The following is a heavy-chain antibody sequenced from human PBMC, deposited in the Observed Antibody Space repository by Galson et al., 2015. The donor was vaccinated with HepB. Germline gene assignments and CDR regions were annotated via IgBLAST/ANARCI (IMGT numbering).Heavy chain of an antibody. CDR2: ISESGGYT. V-gene: IGHV3-23*01. CDR1: GFTFSSYA. Sequence: SLRLSCAASGFTFSSYAMTWVRQAPGKGLEWVSSISESGGYTDYADSVKGRFTISRVNSKNTLFLQMHSLRADDTAVYYCAKHEGQHWGQGTLVTVSS. J-gene: IGHJ1*01. CDR3: AKHEGQH.